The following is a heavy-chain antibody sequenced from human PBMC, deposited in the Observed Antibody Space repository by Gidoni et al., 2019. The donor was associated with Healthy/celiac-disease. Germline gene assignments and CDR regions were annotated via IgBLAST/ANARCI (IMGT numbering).Heavy chain of an antibody. CDR1: GFTFSSYG. CDR3: AKDVEDIVVVVAATLDY. V-gene: IGHV3-30*18. Sequence: QVQLVESGGGVFQPGRSLRLPCAASGFTFSSYGMHGVRQAPGKGLEWVAVISYDGSNKYYADSVKGRFTISRDNSKNTLYLQMNSLRAEDTAVYYCAKDVEDIVVVVAATLDYWGQGTLVTVSS. D-gene: IGHD2-15*01. J-gene: IGHJ4*02. CDR2: ISYDGSNK.